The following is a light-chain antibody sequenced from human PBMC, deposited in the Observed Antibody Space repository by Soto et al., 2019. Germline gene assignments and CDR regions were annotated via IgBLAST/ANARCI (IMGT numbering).Light chain of an antibody. J-gene: IGKJ1*01. Sequence: EIVMTQSPANLSVSPGGRATLSCRASQSISDTLAWYQQKPGQAPRLLIHGASTMATGFPARFSGSGSGTDYTITISSLQSDAFAVSYCQQYNNLPWPFGQGTKVEIK. CDR1: QSISDT. CDR3: QQYNNLPWP. CDR2: GAS. V-gene: IGKV3-15*01.